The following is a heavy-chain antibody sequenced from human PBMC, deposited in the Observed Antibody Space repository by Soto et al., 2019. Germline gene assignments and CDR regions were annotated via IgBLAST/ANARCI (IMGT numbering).Heavy chain of an antibody. CDR1: GGSISSYY. CDR3: ASRTRSTSHYYGMDV. CDR2: IYTSGST. Sequence: QVQLQESGPGLVKPSETLSLTCTVSGGSISSYYWSWIRQPAGNGLEWIGRIYTSGSTNYNPSLKSRVTMSVDTSKNQFSLKLSSVTAADTAVYYCASRTRSTSHYYGMDVWGQGTTVTVSS. J-gene: IGHJ6*02. V-gene: IGHV4-4*07. D-gene: IGHD1-1*01.